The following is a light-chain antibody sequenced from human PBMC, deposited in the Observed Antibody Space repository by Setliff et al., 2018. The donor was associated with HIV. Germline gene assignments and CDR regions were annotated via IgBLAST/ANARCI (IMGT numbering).Light chain of an antibody. CDR1: SSDVGSYNR. Sequence: QSALTQPPSVSGSPGQSVTISCTGTSSDVGSYNRVSWYQQPPGAAPKLMIYEVTNRPSGVPARFPGSKSGNTASLTISGPQAEDEADYYCSSYTSISTYVFGTGTKVTVL. CDR2: EVT. V-gene: IGLV2-18*02. J-gene: IGLJ1*01. CDR3: SSYTSISTYV.